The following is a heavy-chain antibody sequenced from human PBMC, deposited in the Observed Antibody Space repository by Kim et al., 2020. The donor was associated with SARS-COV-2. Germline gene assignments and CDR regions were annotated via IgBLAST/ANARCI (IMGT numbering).Heavy chain of an antibody. V-gene: IGHV3-53*01. CDR2: IYTGGST. J-gene: IGHJ4*02. CDR1: AFTVSSNY. CDR3: ARHTPFYFVL. Sequence: GGSLRLSCAASAFTVSSNYMSWVRQAPGKGLEWLSVIYTGGSTYYADSVKGRFTISRDKPKNTLYLQLNSLRAEDTAVYYCARHTPFYFVLWGQGTLVAV. D-gene: IGHD2-2*02.